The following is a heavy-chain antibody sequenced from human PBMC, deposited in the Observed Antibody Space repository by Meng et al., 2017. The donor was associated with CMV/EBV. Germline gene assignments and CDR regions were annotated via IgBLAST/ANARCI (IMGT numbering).Heavy chain of an antibody. J-gene: IGHJ4*02. Sequence: KASGGTFSSYAISWVRQAPGQGLEWMGGIIPIFGTANYAQKFQGRVTITTDESTNTAYMELSSLRSEDTAVYYCARAGGSGSYNFDYWGQGTLVTVSS. D-gene: IGHD1-26*01. V-gene: IGHV1-69*05. CDR2: IIPIFGTA. CDR3: ARAGGSGSYNFDY. CDR1: GGTFSSYA.